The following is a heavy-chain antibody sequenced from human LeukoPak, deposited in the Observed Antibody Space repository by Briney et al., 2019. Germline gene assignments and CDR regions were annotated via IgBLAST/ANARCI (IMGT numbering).Heavy chain of an antibody. D-gene: IGHD6-13*01. CDR2: IIPIFGTA. Sequence: ASVKVSCKASGNTFSSYAIIWVRQAPGQGLEWMGGIIPIFGTANYAQKFQGRVTITADKSTSTAYMELSSLRSEDTAVYYCARSSIIAAAGPYYFDYWGQGTLVTVSS. CDR3: ARSSIIAAAGPYYFDY. CDR1: GNTFSSYA. J-gene: IGHJ4*02. V-gene: IGHV1-69*06.